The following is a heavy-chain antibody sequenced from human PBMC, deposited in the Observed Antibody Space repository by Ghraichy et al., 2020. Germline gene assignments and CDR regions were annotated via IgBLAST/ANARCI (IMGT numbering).Heavy chain of an antibody. Sequence: GGSLRLSCGASGFTFYSYAMSWVRQAPGKGLEWVSTISGSGGSTYYADSVKGRFTISRDNSKNTLYLQMNSLRAEDTAVYYCAIISSTWQYPVGFDYWGQGTLVTVSS. CDR3: AIISSTWQYPVGFDY. CDR2: ISGSGGST. CDR1: GFTFYSYA. V-gene: IGHV3-23*01. J-gene: IGHJ4*02. D-gene: IGHD6-13*01.